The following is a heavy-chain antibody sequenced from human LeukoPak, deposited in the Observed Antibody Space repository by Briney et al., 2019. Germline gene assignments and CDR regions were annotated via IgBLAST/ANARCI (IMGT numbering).Heavy chain of an antibody. J-gene: IGHJ5*02. D-gene: IGHD6-6*01. CDR3: ATAHSYSSSSFDP. V-gene: IGHV1-8*01. CDR1: GYTFTSYD. CDR2: MNPNSGNT. Sequence: ASVKVSCWASGYTFTSYDINWVRQATGQGLEWMGWMNPNSGNTGYAQKFQGRVTMTRNTSISTAYMELSSLRSEDTAVYYCATAHSYSSSSFDPWGQGTLVTVSS.